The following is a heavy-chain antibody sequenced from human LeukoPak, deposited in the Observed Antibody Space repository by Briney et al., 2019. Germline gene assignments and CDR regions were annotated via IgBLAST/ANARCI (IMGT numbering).Heavy chain of an antibody. CDR2: IYSGGST. Sequence: GGSLRLSCAASGFTVSSNYMSWVRQAPGKGLEWVSVIYSGGSTYYADSVKGRFTISRDNSKNTLYLQMNSLRAEDTAVYYCARGRGSGWKTTLNYFDYWGQGTLVTVSS. D-gene: IGHD6-19*01. J-gene: IGHJ4*02. CDR3: ARGRGSGWKTTLNYFDY. CDR1: GFTVSSNY. V-gene: IGHV3-53*05.